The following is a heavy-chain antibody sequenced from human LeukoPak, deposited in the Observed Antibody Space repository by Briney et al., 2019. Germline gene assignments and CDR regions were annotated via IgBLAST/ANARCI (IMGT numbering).Heavy chain of an antibody. CDR3: AKDHTLYYDIMTEYYLASAFDI. CDR1: GFTFSSYG. Sequence: GGSLRLSCAASGFTFSSYGMHWVRQAPGKGLEWVAVISYDGSNKYYADSVKGRFTISRDNSKNTLYLQMNSLRVEDTAVYYCAKDHTLYYDIMTEYYLASAFDIWGQGTVVSVSS. J-gene: IGHJ3*02. CDR2: ISYDGSNK. D-gene: IGHD3-9*01. V-gene: IGHV3-30*18.